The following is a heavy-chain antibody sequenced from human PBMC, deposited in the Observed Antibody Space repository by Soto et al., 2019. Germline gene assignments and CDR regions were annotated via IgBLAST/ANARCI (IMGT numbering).Heavy chain of an antibody. CDR3: ARDFRSTCRGASCIYFDL. Sequence: SVKVSCKAAGGAFSNHAISWVRQAPGQGLEWMGGIIPIFGTPMYAQEFKGRVTITADKSMSTVYMELSSLRSEDTAVYYCARDFRSTCRGASCIYFDLWGQGTLVTVSS. CDR2: IIPIFGTP. V-gene: IGHV1-69*06. J-gene: IGHJ4*02. CDR1: GGAFSNHA. D-gene: IGHD2-15*01.